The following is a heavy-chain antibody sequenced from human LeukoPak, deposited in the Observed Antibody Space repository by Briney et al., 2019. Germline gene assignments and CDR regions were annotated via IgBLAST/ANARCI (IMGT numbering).Heavy chain of an antibody. V-gene: IGHV1-69*13. J-gene: IGHJ3*02. CDR2: IIPIFGTA. D-gene: IGHD3-9*01. CDR3: ATPLRYFDWFDDAFDI. CDR1: GGTFSSYA. Sequence: SVKVSCKASGGTFSSYAISWVRQAPGQGLGWMGGIIPIFGTANYAQKFQGRVTITADESTSTAYMELSSLRSEDTAVYYCATPLRYFDWFDDAFDIWGQGTMVTVSS.